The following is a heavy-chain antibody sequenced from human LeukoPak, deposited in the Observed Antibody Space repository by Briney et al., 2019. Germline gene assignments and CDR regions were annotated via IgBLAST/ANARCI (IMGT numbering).Heavy chain of an antibody. CDR3: ARERIDFLNDY. J-gene: IGHJ4*02. CDR1: GGSISSGSYY. V-gene: IGHV4-61*02. Sequence: PSQTLSLTCTVSGGSISSGSYYWSWIRQPAGKGLEWIGRIYTSGSTNYNPSLKSRVTISVDTSKNQFSLKLSSVTAADTAVYYCARERIDFLNDYWGQGTLVTVSS. CDR2: IYTSGST. D-gene: IGHD1-1*01.